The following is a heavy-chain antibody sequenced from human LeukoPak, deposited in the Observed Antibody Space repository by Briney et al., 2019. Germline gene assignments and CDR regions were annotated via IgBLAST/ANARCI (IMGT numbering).Heavy chain of an antibody. CDR2: IYSNGDT. D-gene: IGHD6-13*01. CDR3: ASRHSKQQPYYYYMDI. V-gene: IGHV4-61*02. Sequence: PSETLSLTCTVSGGSISSSGHYWSWIRQPAGKGLEWIGRIYSNGDTKFNPSLKSRVTISLDTSKNQFSLKLSSATAADTAVYYCASRHSKQQPYYYYMDIWGKGTTVTVSS. CDR1: GGSISSSGHY. J-gene: IGHJ6*03.